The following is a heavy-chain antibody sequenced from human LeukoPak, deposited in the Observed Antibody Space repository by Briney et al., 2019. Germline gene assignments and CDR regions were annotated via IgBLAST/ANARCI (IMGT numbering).Heavy chain of an antibody. V-gene: IGHV4-34*01. Sequence: SETLSLTCAVYGGSFSGYYWSWIRQPPGKGLEWIGEINHSGSTNYNPSLKSRVTISVDTSKNQFSLKLSSVTAADTAVYYCVPPLWFGEHFDYWGQGTLVTVSS. CDR1: GGSFSGYY. CDR3: VPPLWFGEHFDY. D-gene: IGHD3-10*01. J-gene: IGHJ4*02. CDR2: INHSGST.